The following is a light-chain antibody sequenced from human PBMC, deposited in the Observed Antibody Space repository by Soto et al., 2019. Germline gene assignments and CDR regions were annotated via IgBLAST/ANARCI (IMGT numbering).Light chain of an antibody. V-gene: IGKV3-15*01. CDR2: GAS. J-gene: IGKJ5*01. CDR3: QQYNNWPPIT. Sequence: EKVITESPPTPAVSPRERATLSCPASQSVSSNLAWYQQKPGQAPRLLIYGASTRATGIPARFSGSGSGTEFTLTISSLQSEDFAVYYCQQYNNWPPITFGQGTRLEIK. CDR1: QSVSSN.